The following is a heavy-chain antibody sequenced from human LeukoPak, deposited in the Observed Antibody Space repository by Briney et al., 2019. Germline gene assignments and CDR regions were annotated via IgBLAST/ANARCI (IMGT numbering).Heavy chain of an antibody. CDR3: ARGTAVLLWFGAQSGLDP. D-gene: IGHD3-10*01. J-gene: IGHJ5*02. V-gene: IGHV3-30*04. CDR2: ISYDGSNK. Sequence: GGSLRLSCAASGFTFSSYAMHWVRQAPGKGLEWVGGISYDGSNKYYADSVKGRFTISRDNSKNTLYLQMNSLRAEDTAVYYCARGTAVLLWFGAQSGLDPWGPGTLVTVSS. CDR1: GFTFSSYA.